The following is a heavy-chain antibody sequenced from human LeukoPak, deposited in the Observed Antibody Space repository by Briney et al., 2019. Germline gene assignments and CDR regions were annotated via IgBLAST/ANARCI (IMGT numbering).Heavy chain of an antibody. CDR2: IVVGSGNT. V-gene: IGHV1-58*01. CDR1: GFTFTSSA. CDR3: ARGGSRVTTINILDY. D-gene: IGHD5-24*01. J-gene: IGHJ4*02. Sequence: SVKVSRKASGFTFTSSAVQWVRQARGQRLEWIGWIVVGSGNTNYAQKFQERVTITRDMSTSTAYMELRSLGSDDTAVYYCARGGSRVTTINILDYWGQGTLVTVSS.